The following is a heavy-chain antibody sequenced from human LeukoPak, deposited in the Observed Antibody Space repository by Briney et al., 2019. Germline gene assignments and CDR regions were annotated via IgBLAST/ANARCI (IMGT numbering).Heavy chain of an antibody. V-gene: IGHV3-23*01. CDR3: AKDMRGRAGTDVFDI. D-gene: IGHD6-19*01. CDR2: ISGSGGST. J-gene: IGHJ3*02. CDR1: GFTFSSYA. Sequence: GGSLRLSCAASGFTFSSYAMSWVRQAPGKGLEWVSCISGSGGSTYYADSVKSRFTISRDNSKNSKNTLYLQMNSLRAEDTAVYYCAKDMRGRAGTDVFDIWGQGTMVTVSS.